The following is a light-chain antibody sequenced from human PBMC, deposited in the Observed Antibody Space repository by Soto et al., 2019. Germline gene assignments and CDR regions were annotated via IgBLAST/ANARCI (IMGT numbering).Light chain of an antibody. CDR2: WAS. J-gene: IGKJ1*01. Sequence: DIVMTQSPDSLAVSLGERATINCKSSQSVLYTSNNKNYLAWYQQKPGQPPKLLIHWASTRQSGVPDRISGSGSASDFPITITSLQAADGAVYYCQQYYVAPQTFGQGTKVEIK. V-gene: IGKV4-1*01. CDR1: QSVLYTSNNKNY. CDR3: QQYYVAPQT.